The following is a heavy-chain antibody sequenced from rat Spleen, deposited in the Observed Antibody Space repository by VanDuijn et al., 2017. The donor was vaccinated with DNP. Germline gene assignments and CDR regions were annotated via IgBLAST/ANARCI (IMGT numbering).Heavy chain of an antibody. CDR2: ISPSGANI. V-gene: IGHV5S13*01. D-gene: IGHD5-1*01. CDR1: GFTFSRSD. CDR3: ARGSGSYYWYFDF. J-gene: IGHJ1*01. Sequence: EVQLVESGGGLVQPGRSLKVSCAASGFTFSRSDVAWVRQAPTRGLEWVASISPSGANIYYRDSVKGRFTVSRDNAKNTLYLQMNSLRSEDTATYYCARGSGSYYWYFDFWGPGTMVTVSS.